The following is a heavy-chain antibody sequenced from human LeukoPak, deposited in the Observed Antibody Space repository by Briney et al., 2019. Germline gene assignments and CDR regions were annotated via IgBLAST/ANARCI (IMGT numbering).Heavy chain of an antibody. V-gene: IGHV3-23*01. Sequence: GGSLRLSCAASGLTFSSYGMSWVRQAPGKGLEWVSAISTTGGSTYYADSVKGRFTISRDNSKNTLYLQMNSLRAEDTAIYYCAKNGDRGAYCSGGSCYPYYYYYMDVWGKGTTVTVSS. CDR2: ISTTGGST. CDR3: AKNGDRGAYCSGGSCYPYYYYYMDV. D-gene: IGHD2-15*01. J-gene: IGHJ6*03. CDR1: GLTFSSYG.